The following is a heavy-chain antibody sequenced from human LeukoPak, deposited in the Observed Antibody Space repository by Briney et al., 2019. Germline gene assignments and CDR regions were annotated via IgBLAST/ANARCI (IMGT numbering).Heavy chain of an antibody. J-gene: IGHJ3*02. V-gene: IGHV3-15*01. Sequence: PGGSLRLSCAGSGVTFNHAWMSWVRQAPGKGLEWVGRIKSNAEGGTREYAAVVKGRFTISRDDSKKTLFLQMNSLKSEDTAVYYCARRFSVTMIVVVNHDVFDIWGQGTMVTVSS. D-gene: IGHD3-22*01. CDR2: IKSNAEGGTR. CDR3: ARRFSVTMIVVVNHDVFDI. CDR1: GVTFNHAW.